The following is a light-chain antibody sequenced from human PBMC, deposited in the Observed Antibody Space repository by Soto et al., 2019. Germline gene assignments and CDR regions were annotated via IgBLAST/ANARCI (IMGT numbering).Light chain of an antibody. CDR1: QRVSSN. CDR3: QQYNNWPYT. Sequence: EIVMTQSPATLSVSPGERATLSCRASQRVSSNLACYQQKPGQAPRLLIYGASTRATGIPARFSGSGSGTEFTLTISSLQSEDFAVYYCQQYNNWPYTFGQGTKLEIK. J-gene: IGKJ2*01. V-gene: IGKV3-15*01. CDR2: GAS.